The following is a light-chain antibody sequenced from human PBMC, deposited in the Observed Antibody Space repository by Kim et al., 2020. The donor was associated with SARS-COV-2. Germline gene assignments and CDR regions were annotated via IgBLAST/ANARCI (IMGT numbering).Light chain of an antibody. V-gene: IGLV3-21*04. CDR3: QVWDSSSDHVV. CDR1: KRGSKS. Sequence: PARPARITGGGNKRGSKSLECCRRKPGQAPVLVIYCDDDRPSGIPGRFSGSNSGNTATLTFSRVEAGDEADYYCQVWDSSSDHVVFGGGTQLTVL. CDR2: CDD. J-gene: IGLJ2*01.